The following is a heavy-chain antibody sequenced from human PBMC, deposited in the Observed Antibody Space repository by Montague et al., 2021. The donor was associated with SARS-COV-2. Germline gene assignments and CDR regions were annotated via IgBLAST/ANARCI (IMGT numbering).Heavy chain of an antibody. Sequence: SLRLSCAASGFTFSDHSMNWVRQAPGKGLQWASHISTSGEIKYYADSVKGRFSISRDNAEKAVSLQMNSLRDDDTAIYYCARDALAASGSFDYWGPGILVTVSS. J-gene: IGHJ4*02. CDR1: GFTFSDHS. V-gene: IGHV3-48*02. CDR3: ARDALAASGSFDY. D-gene: IGHD6-13*01. CDR2: ISTSGEIK.